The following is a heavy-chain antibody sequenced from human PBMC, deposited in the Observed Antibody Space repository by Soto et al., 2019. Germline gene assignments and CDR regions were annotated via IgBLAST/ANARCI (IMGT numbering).Heavy chain of an antibody. D-gene: IGHD6-6*01. V-gene: IGHV1-69*01. CDR2: IIPIFGTA. CDR1: GGTFSSYA. CDR3: ALLGSIAARTGGDYVMDV. J-gene: IGHJ6*02. Sequence: QVQLVQSGAEVKKPGSSVKVSCKASGGTFSSYAISWVRQAPGQGLEWMGGIIPIFGTANYAQKFQGRVTITADESTSTAYMGLSSLRSEDTAVYYCALLGSIAARTGGDYVMDVWGQGTTVTVSS.